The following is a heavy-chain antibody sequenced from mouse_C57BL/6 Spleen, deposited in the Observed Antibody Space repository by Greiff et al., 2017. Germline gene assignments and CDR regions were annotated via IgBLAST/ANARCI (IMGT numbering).Heavy chain of an antibody. D-gene: IGHD3-3*01. Sequence: QVQLKESGAELVKPGASVKMSCKASGYTFTTYPIEWMKQNHGKSLEWIGNFHPYNDDTKYNEKFKGKATLTVDKSSSTVYLELSRLTSDDSAVYYCARGRSGDDAMDYWGQGTSVTVSS. CDR3: ARGRSGDDAMDY. CDR2: FHPYNDDT. J-gene: IGHJ4*01. V-gene: IGHV1-47*01. CDR1: GYTFTTYP.